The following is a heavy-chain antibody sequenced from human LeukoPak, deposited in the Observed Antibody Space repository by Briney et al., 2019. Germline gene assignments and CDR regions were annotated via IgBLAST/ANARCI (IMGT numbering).Heavy chain of an antibody. J-gene: IGHJ5*02. CDR2: XNHSGST. Sequence: XXFSXXYWSXIRQPPGKGLEWIGEXNHSGSTNYNPSLTSRVTISVDTSKNQFSLKLSSVTAADTAVYYCARGGDCTNGVCHNWFDPWGQGTLVTVSS. CDR1: XXFSXXY. CDR3: ARGGDCTNGVCHNWFDP. D-gene: IGHD2-8*01. V-gene: IGHV4-34*01.